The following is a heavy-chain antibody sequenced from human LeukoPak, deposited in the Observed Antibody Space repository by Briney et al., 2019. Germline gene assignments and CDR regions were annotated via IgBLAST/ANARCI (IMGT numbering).Heavy chain of an antibody. D-gene: IGHD6-19*01. V-gene: IGHV1-18*01. CDR2: ISPHNGNT. CDR1: GYTFTMYG. Sequence: ASVKVSCKASGYTFTMYGISWVRQAPGQGLEWMGWISPHNGNTNYAQKVQGRVTMTTDTSTSTAYMELRSLRSDDTAVYYCARDRRSSGWTGGYWGQGTLVTVSS. CDR3: ARDRRSSGWTGGY. J-gene: IGHJ4*02.